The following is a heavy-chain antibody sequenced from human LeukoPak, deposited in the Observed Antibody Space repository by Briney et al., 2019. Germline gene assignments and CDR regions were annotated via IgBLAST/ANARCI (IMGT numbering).Heavy chain of an antibody. Sequence: SETLSLTCAVSGDSISTSNSYWGWIRQPPGKGLEWIGEINHSGSTNYNPSLKSRVTISVDTSKNQFSLKLSSVTAADTAVYYCASQGPYGWHNSGFCDYWGQGTLVTVSS. D-gene: IGHD1/OR15-1a*01. J-gene: IGHJ4*02. CDR2: INHSGST. CDR3: ASQGPYGWHNSGFCDY. CDR1: GDSISTSNSY. V-gene: IGHV4-34*01.